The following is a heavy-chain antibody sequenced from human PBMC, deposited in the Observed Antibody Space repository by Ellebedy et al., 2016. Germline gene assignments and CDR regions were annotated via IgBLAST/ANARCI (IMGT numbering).Heavy chain of an antibody. Sequence: SVKVSXXASGGTFSSYAISWVRQAPGQGLEWMGGIIPIFGTANYAQKFQGRVTITADESTSTAYMELSSLRSEDTAMYYCARTNGPWYSSSPDYWGQGTLVTVSS. D-gene: IGHD6-13*01. J-gene: IGHJ4*02. CDR2: IIPIFGTA. V-gene: IGHV1-69*13. CDR3: ARTNGPWYSSSPDY. CDR1: GGTFSSYA.